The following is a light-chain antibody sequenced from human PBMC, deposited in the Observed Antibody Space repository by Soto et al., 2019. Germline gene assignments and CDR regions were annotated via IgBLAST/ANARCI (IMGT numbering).Light chain of an antibody. CDR3: NSYRQSTTLV. CDR1: SSDVGGYNS. CDR2: EVS. Sequence: QSALTQPASVSGSPGQSITISCTGTSSDVGGYNSVSWFQQHPSKAPKLIIYEVSHRPSGVSIRFSGSKSGNTASLTISGLQAEDEADYYCNSYRQSTTLVFGTGTKLNVL. V-gene: IGLV2-14*01. J-gene: IGLJ1*01.